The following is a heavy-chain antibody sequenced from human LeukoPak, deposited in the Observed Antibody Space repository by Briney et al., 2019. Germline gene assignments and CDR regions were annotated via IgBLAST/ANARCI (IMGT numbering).Heavy chain of an antibody. J-gene: IGHJ6*02. Sequence: PGGSLRLSCAASGFTFSDYCMSWVRQAPGKGLEWVSAISGSGGSTYYADSVKGRFTISRDNSKNTLYLQMNSLRAEDTAVYYCAKYSLAYYYDSSGYSRYYYYYGMDVWGQGTTVTVSS. V-gene: IGHV3-23*01. D-gene: IGHD3-22*01. CDR1: GFTFSDYC. CDR3: AKYSLAYYYDSSGYSRYYYYYGMDV. CDR2: ISGSGGST.